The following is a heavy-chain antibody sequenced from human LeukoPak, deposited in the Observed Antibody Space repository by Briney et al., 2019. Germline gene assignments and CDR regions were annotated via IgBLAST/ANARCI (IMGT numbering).Heavy chain of an antibody. V-gene: IGHV1-69*13. Sequence: SVKVSCKASGYTFTGYYMHWVRQAPGQGLEWMGGIIPIFGTANYAQKFQGRVTITADESTSTAYMELSSLRSEDTAVYYCARDIHDYGDYGAFDIWGQGTMVTVSS. J-gene: IGHJ3*02. CDR2: IIPIFGTA. D-gene: IGHD4-17*01. CDR1: GYTFTGYY. CDR3: ARDIHDYGDYGAFDI.